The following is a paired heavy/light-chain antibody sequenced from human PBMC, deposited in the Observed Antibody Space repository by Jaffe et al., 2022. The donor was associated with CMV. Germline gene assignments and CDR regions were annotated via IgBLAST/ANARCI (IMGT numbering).Heavy chain of an antibody. D-gene: IGHD2-2*01. CDR1: GFVFSTYA. J-gene: IGHJ6*03. V-gene: IGHV3-64D*06. CDR3: VRGAPKSYAYNYYYMDV. Sequence: EVLLVESGGGLVQPGGSLRLSCSASGFVFSTYAMHWVRQAPGRGLQYVSSISSNGGGTYHGDSVKGRFTISRDNSKNTLHLQMSSLRPEDSALYYCVRGAPKSYAYNYYYMDVWGKGTTVTVSS. CDR2: ISSNGGGT.
Light chain of an antibody. Sequence: QAVVTQEPSLTVSPGGTVTLTCGSSTGAVTSGHSPYWFQQKPGQAPRTLIYDTSNRHSWTPARFSGSLLGGQATLTLSGAQPEDEAEYYCLISYSGVVAVFGGGTHLTVL. CDR2: DTS. CDR3: LISYSGVVAV. CDR1: TGAVTSGHS. V-gene: IGLV7-46*01. J-gene: IGLJ7*01.